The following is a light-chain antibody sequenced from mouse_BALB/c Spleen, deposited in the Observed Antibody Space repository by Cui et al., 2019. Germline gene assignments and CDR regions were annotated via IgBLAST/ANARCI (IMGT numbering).Light chain of an antibody. CDR2: EGN. J-gene: IGKJ2*01. CDR1: IDIDDD. CDR3: LQSDNLPYT. Sequence: ETTVTQSPASLSMAIGEKVTIRCITSIDIDDDMNWYQQKPGEPPKLLISEGNTLRPGVPSRFSSSGYGTDFVFTIENMLSEDVADYYCLQSDNLPYTFGGGTKLEIK. V-gene: IGKV17-121*01.